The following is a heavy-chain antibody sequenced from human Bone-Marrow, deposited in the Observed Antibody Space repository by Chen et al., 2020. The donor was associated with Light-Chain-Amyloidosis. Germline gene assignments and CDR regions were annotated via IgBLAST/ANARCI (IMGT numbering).Heavy chain of an antibody. CDR3: AKDISYDDILPGYPADAFDI. J-gene: IGHJ3*02. D-gene: IGHD3-9*01. CDR2: FSGSGGSR. CDR1: GFAFSSYA. V-gene: IGHV3-23*04. Sequence: EVQLVESGGGLLQRGRSLRLYCEASGFAFSSYAMSWVRQAPGKGLEWVSTFSGSGGSRYYGESVKGRLTISRDNSKNALFLQRNSLRAEDTAVYYCAKDISYDDILPGYPADAFDIWGQGTMVTVSS.